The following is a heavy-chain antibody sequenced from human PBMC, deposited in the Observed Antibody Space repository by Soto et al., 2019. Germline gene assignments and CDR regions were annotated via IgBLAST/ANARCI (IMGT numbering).Heavy chain of an antibody. CDR1: GGSISNYY. D-gene: IGHD5-18*01. V-gene: IGHV4-59*01. CDR3: ARIGYSYSSILPYY. CDR2: IHYTGSP. Sequence: SETLSLTCTVSGGSISNYYWSWIRQPPGKGLEKIEYIHYTGSPIYSPSHKSRVTISVDTSKNQFFLNLSSVTAADTAVYYCARIGYSYSSILPYYWGQGTRVTVSS. J-gene: IGHJ4*02.